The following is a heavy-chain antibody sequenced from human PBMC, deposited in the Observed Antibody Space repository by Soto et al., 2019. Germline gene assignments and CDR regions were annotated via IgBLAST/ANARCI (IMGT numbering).Heavy chain of an antibody. J-gene: IGHJ4*02. V-gene: IGHV3-23*01. CDR3: AKYDNWNFYYFDY. D-gene: IGHD1-7*01. CDR1: GFTFSSYA. CDR2: ISGSGGST. Sequence: SLRLSCAASGFTFSSYAMSWVRQAPGKGLEWVSAISGSGGSTYYADSVKGRFTISRDNSKNTLYLQMNSLRAEDTAVYYCAKYDNWNFYYFDYWGQGTLVTVSS.